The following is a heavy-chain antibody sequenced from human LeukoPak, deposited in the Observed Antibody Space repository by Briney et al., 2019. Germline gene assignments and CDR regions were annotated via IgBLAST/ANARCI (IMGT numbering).Heavy chain of an antibody. V-gene: IGHV3-66*02. CDR3: ARAYYYDSSGYGPDY. CDR2: IYSGGST. D-gene: IGHD3-22*01. Sequence: GGSLRLSCAASGFTVSSNYMSWVRQAPGKGLEWVSVIYSGGSTYYADSVKGRFTISRDNSKNTLYLQMNSLRAEDTAVYYCARAYYYDSSGYGPDYRGQGTLVTVSS. CDR1: GFTVSSNY. J-gene: IGHJ4*02.